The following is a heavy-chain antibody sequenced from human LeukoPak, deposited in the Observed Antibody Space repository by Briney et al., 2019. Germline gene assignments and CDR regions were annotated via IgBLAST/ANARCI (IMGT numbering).Heavy chain of an antibody. CDR3: ARGRQTNFWSGYYVPNPPFYFDY. D-gene: IGHD3-3*01. Sequence: SETLSLTCAVYGGSFSGYYWSWIRQPPGKGLEWIGEINHSGSTNYNPSLKRRVTISVDTSKNQFSLKLSSVTAADTAVYYCARGRQTNFWSGYYVPNPPFYFDYWGQGTLVTVSS. V-gene: IGHV4-34*01. CDR2: INHSGST. CDR1: GGSFSGYY. J-gene: IGHJ4*02.